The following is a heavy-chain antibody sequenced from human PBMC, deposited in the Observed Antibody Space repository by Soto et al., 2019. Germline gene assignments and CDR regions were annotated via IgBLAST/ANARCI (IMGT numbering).Heavy chain of an antibody. J-gene: IGHJ1*01. D-gene: IGHD3-22*01. CDR1: GFTFSSYA. V-gene: IGHV3-64*01. CDR2: ISTNGGNT. Sequence: PGGSLRLSCAASGFTFSSYAMHWVRQAPGKGLEYVSAISTNGGNTYYASSVKGRFTISRDNSKNTLYLQLGSLRAEDTAVYYCARDRVESGYPEYFQHWGQGTLVTVSS. CDR3: ARDRVESGYPEYFQH.